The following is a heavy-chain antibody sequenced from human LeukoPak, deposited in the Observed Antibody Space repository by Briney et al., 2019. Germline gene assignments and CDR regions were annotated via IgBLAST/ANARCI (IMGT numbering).Heavy chain of an antibody. CDR3: ARIGYSSSCFDY. J-gene: IGHJ4*02. CDR1: GFTFSSYW. D-gene: IGHD6-13*01. V-gene: IGHV3-7*01. Sequence: GGSLRLSCAASGFTFSSYWMSWVRQAPGKGLEWVANIKQDGSEQDYMDSMKGRFTISRDNAKNSVYLQMNSLGAEDTAVYYCARIGYSSSCFDYWGQGTLVTVSS. CDR2: IKQDGSEQ.